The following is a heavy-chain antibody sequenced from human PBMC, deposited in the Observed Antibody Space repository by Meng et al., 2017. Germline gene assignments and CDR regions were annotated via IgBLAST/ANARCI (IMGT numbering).Heavy chain of an antibody. CDR1: GFTFSSYA. V-gene: IGHV3-23*01. D-gene: IGHD1-26*01. CDR3: ASLISELGY. Sequence: GESLKISCAASGFTFSSYAMSWVRQAPGKGLEWVSAISGSGGSTYYADSVKGRFTISRDNAKNSLYLQMNSLRAEDTAVYYCASLISELGYWGQGTLVTVSS. CDR2: ISGSGGST. J-gene: IGHJ4*02.